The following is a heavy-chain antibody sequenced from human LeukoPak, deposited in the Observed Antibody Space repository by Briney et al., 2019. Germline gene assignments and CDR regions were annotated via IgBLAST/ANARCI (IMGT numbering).Heavy chain of an antibody. CDR3: ARGRAGYSYDFDY. V-gene: IGHV1-69*06. CDR2: IIPMFGTS. CDR1: GDTFITYA. Sequence: GASVKVSCKTSGDTFITYAIIWVRQAPGQGLEWMGGIIPMFGTSNYAQRLQGRVTITADKSTSTAYMELSSLRSEDTAVYYCARGRAGYSYDFDYWGQGTLVTVSS. J-gene: IGHJ4*02. D-gene: IGHD5-18*01.